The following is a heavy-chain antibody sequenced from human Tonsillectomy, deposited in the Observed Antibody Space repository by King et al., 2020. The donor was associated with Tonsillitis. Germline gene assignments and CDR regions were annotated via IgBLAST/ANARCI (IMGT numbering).Heavy chain of an antibody. CDR2: ISGSGGGT. J-gene: IGHJ3*02. V-gene: IGHV3-23*04. CDR1: GFTFSSYA. D-gene: IGHD6-13*01. Sequence: VQLVESGGGLVQRGGSLRLSCAASGFTFSSYAMTWVRQAPGKGLEWVSGISGSGGGTYYADSVKGRFTISRDNSKNTLYLQMNSLRAEDTAVYYCAKVCSSSWYEAFDIWGQGTMVTVSS. CDR3: AKVCSSSWYEAFDI.